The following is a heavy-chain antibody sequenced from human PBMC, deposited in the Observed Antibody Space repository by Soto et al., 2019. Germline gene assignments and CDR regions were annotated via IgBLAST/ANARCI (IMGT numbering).Heavy chain of an antibody. D-gene: IGHD2-2*01. CDR3: AKDLIAQLLTYYYYGMDV. CDR2: ISYDGSNK. Sequence: QVQLVESGGGVVQPGRSLRLSCAASGFTFSSYAMHWVRQAPGKGLEWVAVISYDGSNKYYADSVKGRFTISRDNSKNTLYLQMNSLRAEDTAVYYCAKDLIAQLLTYYYYGMDVWGQGTTVTVSS. V-gene: IGHV3-30-3*01. CDR1: GFTFSSYA. J-gene: IGHJ6*02.